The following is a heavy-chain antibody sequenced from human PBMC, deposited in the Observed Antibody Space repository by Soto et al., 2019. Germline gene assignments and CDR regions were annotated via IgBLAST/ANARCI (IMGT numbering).Heavy chain of an antibody. CDR2: VSAYTGNT. CDR3: ARFQVVTPLDY. J-gene: IGHJ4*02. Sequence: QVQLVQSGAEVKKPGASVKVSCKASGYTFTSYGISWVRQAPGQGLEWMGWVSAYTGNTNYAQHLQCRVTMTTDTSTTTAYMELRSLRSDDTAVYYCARFQVVTPLDYWGQGTLVTVSS. V-gene: IGHV1-18*01. CDR1: GYTFTSYG. D-gene: IGHD2-21*02.